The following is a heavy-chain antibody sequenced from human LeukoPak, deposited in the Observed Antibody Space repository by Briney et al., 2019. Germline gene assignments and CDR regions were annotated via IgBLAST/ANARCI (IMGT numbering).Heavy chain of an antibody. CDR3: ARDNYAGANWFDP. D-gene: IGHD1-7*01. J-gene: IGHJ5*02. Sequence: SVKVSCKVSGYTFTSYYMHWVRQAPGQGLEWMGGIIPIFGTANYAQKFQGRVTITTDESTSTAYMELSSLRSEDTAVYYCARDNYAGANWFDPWGQGTLVTVSS. V-gene: IGHV1-69*05. CDR1: GYTFTSYY. CDR2: IIPIFGTA.